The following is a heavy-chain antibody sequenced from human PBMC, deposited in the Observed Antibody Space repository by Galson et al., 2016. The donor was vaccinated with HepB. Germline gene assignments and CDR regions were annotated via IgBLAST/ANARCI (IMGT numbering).Heavy chain of an antibody. CDR2: ISGPGGST. J-gene: IGHJ6*02. CDR1: GFTFNNYA. CDR3: ARGLGRGYSYGMDV. Sequence: SLRLSCAASGFTFNNYALNWVRQAPGKGLQWVSAISGPGGSTYYADSVKGRFTISRDTSKNTLYLQMNSLRAEDTAVYYGARGLGRGYSYGMDVWGQGTTVTVSS. V-gene: IGHV3-23*01. D-gene: IGHD3-9*01.